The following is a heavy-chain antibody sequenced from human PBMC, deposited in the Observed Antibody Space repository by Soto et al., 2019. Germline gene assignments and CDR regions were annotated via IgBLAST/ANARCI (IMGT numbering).Heavy chain of an antibody. CDR1: GYTFTNYG. CDR2: VSGYNGDT. D-gene: IGHD2-15*01. Sequence: ASVKVSCKASGYTFTNYGISWVRQAPGQGLEWMGWVSGYNGDTKYAQKVQGRVTMTVDTSTYTAYMELRSLTSDDTAKYYCEKNGQTPYYYYGMDVWGQGTTVTVSS. V-gene: IGHV1-18*01. J-gene: IGHJ6*02. CDR3: EKNGQTPYYYYGMDV.